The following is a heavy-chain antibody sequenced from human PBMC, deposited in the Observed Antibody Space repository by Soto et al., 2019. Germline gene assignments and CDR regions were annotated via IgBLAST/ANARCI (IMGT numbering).Heavy chain of an antibody. CDR2: MSDSGRYI. V-gene: IGHV3-21*01. J-gene: IGHJ4*02. CDR3: ARDVANGEQAYVH. CDR1: GFTFSLYS. Sequence: PGGSLRLSCVASGFTFSLYSMNWVRQAPGKGLEWVSSMSDSGRYIYDTDTVKGRFNISRDNAKNSLVLQMNSLRVEKTAVYYCARDVANGEQAYVHWGRGTLVTVSS. D-gene: IGHD1-26*01.